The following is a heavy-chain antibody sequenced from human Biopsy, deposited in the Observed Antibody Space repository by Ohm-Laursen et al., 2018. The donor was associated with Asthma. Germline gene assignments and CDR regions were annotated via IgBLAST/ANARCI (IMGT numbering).Heavy chain of an antibody. CDR2: ITGSGGFT. CDR1: GFTFSNYA. Sequence: SLRLSCAASGFTFSNYAMSWVRQAPGKGLEWVSSITGSGGFTYYADSVKGRFIVSRDISKNILSLQMNSLRPEDTAVYYCARDVVWFREVGGMDVRGQGTTVTVSS. CDR3: ARDVVWFREVGGMDV. J-gene: IGHJ6*02. V-gene: IGHV3-23*01. D-gene: IGHD3-10*01.